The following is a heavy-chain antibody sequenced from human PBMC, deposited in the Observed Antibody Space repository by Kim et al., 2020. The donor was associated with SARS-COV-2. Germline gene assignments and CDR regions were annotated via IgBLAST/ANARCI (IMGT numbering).Heavy chain of an antibody. CDR2: VSGSGGST. J-gene: IGHJ4*02. D-gene: IGHD1-1*01. V-gene: IGHV3-23*01. CDR1: GFTFSSYA. Sequence: GGSLRLSCAASGFTFSSYAMSWVRQAPGKGPEWVSLVSGSGGSTYHADSVKGRFAISRDNSKKTLYLQMNSLRAEDTALYEYAKGESNNWSFFDYWGQGTLVTVSS. CDR3: AKGESNNWSFFDY.